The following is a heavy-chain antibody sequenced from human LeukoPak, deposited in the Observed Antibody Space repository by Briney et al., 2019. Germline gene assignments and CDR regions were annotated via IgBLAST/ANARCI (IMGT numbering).Heavy chain of an antibody. J-gene: IGHJ4*02. V-gene: IGHV3-9*03. Sequence: PGRSLRLSCAASGFTFDDYAMHWVRQAPGKGLEWVSGISWNSGSIGYADSVKGRFTISRDNAKNSLYLQMNSLRAEDMALYYCAKDSGYDDFYYFDYWGQGTLVTVSS. CDR1: GFTFDDYA. D-gene: IGHD4-17*01. CDR3: AKDSGYDDFYYFDY. CDR2: ISWNSGSI.